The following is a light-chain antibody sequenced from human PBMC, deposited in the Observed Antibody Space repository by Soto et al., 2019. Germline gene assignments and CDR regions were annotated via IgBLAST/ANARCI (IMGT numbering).Light chain of an antibody. CDR1: QSICSY. CDR3: QQSYSTPRT. V-gene: IGKV1-39*01. CDR2: AAS. Sequence: DIQMTQSPSSLSASVGDRVTITCRASQSICSYLNWYQQKPGKAPKLLIYAASSLQSGVPSRFSGSGSGTDFTLTISSLQPEDFATYYCQQSYSTPRTFGQGTK. J-gene: IGKJ1*01.